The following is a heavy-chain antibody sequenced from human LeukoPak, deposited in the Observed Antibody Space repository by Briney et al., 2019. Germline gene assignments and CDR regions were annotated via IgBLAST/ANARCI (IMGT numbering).Heavy chain of an antibody. V-gene: IGHV1-8*03. CDR3: ARGLSGAAQGP. Sequence: ASVTVSCKASVYTFTSYDINWVRQATGQGGEWMGWMNPNSGNTGYAQKFQGRVTITRNTSISTAYMELSSLRSEDTAVYYCARGLSGAAQGPWGQGTLVTVSS. J-gene: IGHJ5*02. D-gene: IGHD1-26*01. CDR1: VYTFTSYD. CDR2: MNPNSGNT.